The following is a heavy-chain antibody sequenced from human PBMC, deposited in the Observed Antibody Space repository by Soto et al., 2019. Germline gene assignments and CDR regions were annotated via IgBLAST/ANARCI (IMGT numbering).Heavy chain of an antibody. Sequence: LRLSCVASDFTFRTYTMHWVRQAPGKGLQWVSSINVDGSYIYSADSLKGRFTVSRDNAKNSLYLQMNSLRVEDTAMYYCATEGDFLIGYVWGQGTMVTVSS. D-gene: IGHD2-21*02. V-gene: IGHV3-21*01. CDR3: ATEGDFLIGYV. J-gene: IGHJ3*01. CDR2: INVDGSYI. CDR1: DFTFRTYT.